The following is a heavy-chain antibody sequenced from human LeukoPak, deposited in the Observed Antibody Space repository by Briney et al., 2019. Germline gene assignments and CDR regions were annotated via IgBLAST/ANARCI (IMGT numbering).Heavy chain of an antibody. J-gene: IGHJ4*02. CDR2: YDPEDDER. Sequence: ASVKVSCKAFGHTLRDLSIHWVRQAPGKGLEWMGGYDPEDDERIYSEKFLGRVTLTEDTSTDTAYMELTSLISDDAAVYYCSTETAGNYWGQGTLVTVSS. CDR1: GHTLRDLS. CDR3: STETAGNY. D-gene: IGHD3-10*01. V-gene: IGHV1-24*01.